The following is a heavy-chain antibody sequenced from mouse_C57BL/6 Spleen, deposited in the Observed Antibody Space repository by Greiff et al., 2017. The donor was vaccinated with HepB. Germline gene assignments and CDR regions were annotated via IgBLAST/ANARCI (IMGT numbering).Heavy chain of an antibody. D-gene: IGHD1-1*02. CDR2: INYDGSST. CDR1: GFTFSDYY. Sequence: EVQLVESEGGLVQPGSSMKLSCTASGFTFSDYYMAWVRQVPEKGLEWVANINYDGSSTYYLDSLKSRFIISRDNAKNILYLQMSSLKSEDTATYYCARDDYGGPFAYWGQGTLVTVSA. J-gene: IGHJ3*01. CDR3: ARDDYGGPFAY. V-gene: IGHV5-16*01.